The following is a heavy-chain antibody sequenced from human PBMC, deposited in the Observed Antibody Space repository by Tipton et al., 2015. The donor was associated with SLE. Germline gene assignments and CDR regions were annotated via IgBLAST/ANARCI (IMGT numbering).Heavy chain of an antibody. CDR3: ARGDAYNSLNY. D-gene: IGHD5-24*01. CDR1: GGSISSGSYY. V-gene: IGHV4-61*02. J-gene: IGHJ4*02. CDR2: IFISGRS. Sequence: TLSLTCTVSGGSISSGSYYWSWIRQPAGKGLEWIGRIFISGRSNYNPSLQSRVTISVDTSRNQFPLKLNSVTAADTAVYYCARGDAYNSLNYWGQGTLVTVSS.